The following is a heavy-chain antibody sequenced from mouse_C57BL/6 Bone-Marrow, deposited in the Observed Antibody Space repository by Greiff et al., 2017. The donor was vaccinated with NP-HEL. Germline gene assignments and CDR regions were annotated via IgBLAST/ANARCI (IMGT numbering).Heavy chain of an antibody. Sequence: VQLQQPGAELVKPGASVKMSCKASGYTFTSYWITWVKQRPGQGLEWIGDIYPGSGSTNYNEKFKSKATLTVDTSSSTAYMQLSSLTSEDSAVYYCARNPPLTTVVERDYWGQGTSVAVSS. CDR3: ARNPPLTTVVERDY. D-gene: IGHD1-1*01. J-gene: IGHJ4*01. CDR2: IYPGSGST. V-gene: IGHV1-55*01. CDR1: GYTFTSYW.